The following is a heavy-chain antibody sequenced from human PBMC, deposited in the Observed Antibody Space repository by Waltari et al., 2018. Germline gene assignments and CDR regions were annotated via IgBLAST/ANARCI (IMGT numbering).Heavy chain of an antibody. CDR3: ARRFQRPYYYYYGMDV. D-gene: IGHD3-10*01. Sequence: QEQLVESGGDVVEPGTSLTLSCAASGFVFGNFGMHWVRQAPGKGLEWWALIWYDATNKYYVDSVKGRFTVSRDNSKNMLYLEMNDLRHDDTATYYCARRFQRPYYYYYGMDVWGPGTTVTVSS. CDR2: IWYDATNK. CDR1: GFVFGNFG. J-gene: IGHJ6*02. V-gene: IGHV3-33*01.